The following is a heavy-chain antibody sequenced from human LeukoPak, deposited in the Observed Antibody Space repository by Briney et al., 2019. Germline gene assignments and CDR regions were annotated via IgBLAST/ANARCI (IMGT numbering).Heavy chain of an antibody. V-gene: IGHV4-59*01. CDR3: ARDARGSSYMDV. CDR1: GGSFSFYY. D-gene: IGHD3-10*01. CDR2: IYYSGST. Sequence: SETLSLTCTVSGGSFSFYYWSWIRQPPGKGLEWIGYIYYSGSTNYNPSLKSRVTISVDTSKNQFSLKLSSVTAADTAVYYCARDARGSSYMDVWGQGTTVTVSS. J-gene: IGHJ6*02.